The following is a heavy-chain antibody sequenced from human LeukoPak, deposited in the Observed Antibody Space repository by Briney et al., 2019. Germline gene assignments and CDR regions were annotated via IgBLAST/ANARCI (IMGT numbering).Heavy chain of an antibody. V-gene: IGHV4-59*01. CDR3: ARMEHRVSQSYYFDS. Sequence: KASETLSLTCTVSGATSTTYYWNWLRQPPGKGLEWIGYIHYSGSTNYNPSLKSRVTISLDTSKNQFSLKLNSVTAADTAVYFCARMEHRVSQSYYFDSWGQGTLVTVSS. CDR1: GATSTTYY. J-gene: IGHJ4*02. CDR2: IHYSGST. D-gene: IGHD6-13*01.